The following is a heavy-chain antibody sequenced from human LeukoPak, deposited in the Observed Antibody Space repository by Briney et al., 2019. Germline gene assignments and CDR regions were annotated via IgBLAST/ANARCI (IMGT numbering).Heavy chain of an antibody. Sequence: ASVKVSCKASGYTFTGYYMHWVRQAPGQGLEWMGWINPNSGGTNYAQEFQGRVTMTRDTSISTAYMELSRLRSDDTAVYYCARGRIQLWLSSSYWGQGTLVTVSS. J-gene: IGHJ4*02. CDR3: ARGRIQLWLSSSY. V-gene: IGHV1-2*02. CDR1: GYTFTGYY. CDR2: INPNSGGT. D-gene: IGHD5-18*01.